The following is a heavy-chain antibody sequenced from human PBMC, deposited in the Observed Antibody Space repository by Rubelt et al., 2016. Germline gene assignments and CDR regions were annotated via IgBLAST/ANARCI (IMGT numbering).Heavy chain of an antibody. D-gene: IGHD6-13*01. CDR2: INPRDDST. J-gene: IGHJ4*02. V-gene: IGHV1-46*02. CDR3: ARDQSPYSSDY. CDR1: ADTFDTYY. Sequence: QVQLVQSGAEVKKPGASVTLSCSLSADTFDTYYLHWVRQAPGRRLEWLGIINPRDDSTNYARKFQGRVAMTTDTATTTDYMELRNLRSDDTAVYYCARDQSPYSSDYWGQGTLVTVS.